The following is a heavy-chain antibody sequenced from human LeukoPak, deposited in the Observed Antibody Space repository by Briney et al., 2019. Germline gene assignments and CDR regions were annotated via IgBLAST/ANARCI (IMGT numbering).Heavy chain of an antibody. CDR2: IMQGGNEK. D-gene: IGHD3-22*01. CDR3: ARGSYYDTSGYVNWYFDL. V-gene: IGHV3-7*01. CDR1: GFPFSNYW. J-gene: IGHJ2*01. Sequence: GGSLGLSCAASGFPFSNYWMSWVRQAPGKGLEWVAGIMQGGNEKYYVDSVKGRFTISRDNAKNSLYLQMNSLRAEDTTLYYCARGSYYDTSGYVNWYFDLWGRGTLVTVSS.